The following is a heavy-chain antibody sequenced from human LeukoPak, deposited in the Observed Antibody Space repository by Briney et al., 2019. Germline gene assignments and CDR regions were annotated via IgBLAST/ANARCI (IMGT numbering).Heavy chain of an antibody. CDR3: AGDEPFRRWAFDI. J-gene: IGHJ3*02. CDR1: GGSFSGYY. CDR2: IYYSGST. Sequence: SETLSLTCAVYGGSFSGYYWSWIRQHPGKGLEWIGYIYYSGSTYYNPSLKSRVTISVDTSKNQFSLKLSSVTAADTAVYYCAGDEPFRRWAFDIWGQGTMVTVSS. V-gene: IGHV4-34*09. D-gene: IGHD2/OR15-2a*01.